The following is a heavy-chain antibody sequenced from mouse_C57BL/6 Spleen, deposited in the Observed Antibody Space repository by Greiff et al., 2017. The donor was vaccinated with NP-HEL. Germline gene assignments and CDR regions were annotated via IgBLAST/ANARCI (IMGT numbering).Heavy chain of an antibody. V-gene: IGHV1-42*01. CDR2: INPSTGGT. D-gene: IGHD4-1*01. CDR1: GYSFTGYY. Sequence: VQLQQSGPELVKPGASVKISCKASGYSFTGYYMNWVKQSPEKSLEWIGEINPSTGGTTYNQKFKAKATLTVDKSSSTAYMQLKSLTSEDSAVYYCAPRGLGQAWFAYWGQGTLVTVSA. J-gene: IGHJ3*01. CDR3: APRGLGQAWFAY.